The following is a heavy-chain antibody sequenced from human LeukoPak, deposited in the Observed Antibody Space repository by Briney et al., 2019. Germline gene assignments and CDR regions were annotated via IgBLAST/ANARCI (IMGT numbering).Heavy chain of an antibody. D-gene: IGHD6-13*01. CDR3: ARMSNQYSSSWYPYYFDY. V-gene: IGHV4-34*01. CDR2: INHSGST. Sequence: PSETLSLTCAVYGGSFSGYYWSWIRQPPGEGLEWIGEINHSGSTNYNPSLKSRVTISVDTSKNQFSLKLSSVTAADTAVYYCARMSNQYSSSWYPYYFDYWGQGTLVTVSS. J-gene: IGHJ4*02. CDR1: GGSFSGYY.